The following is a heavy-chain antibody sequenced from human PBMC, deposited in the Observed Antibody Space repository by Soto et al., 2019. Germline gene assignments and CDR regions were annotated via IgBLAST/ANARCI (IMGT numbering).Heavy chain of an antibody. CDR1: GGSVTSGDDF. Sequence: PSETRSHNRSVSGGSVTSGDDFWIWVRQSRGKGLEWLGYIYYSESTYYNPSLKGRVMMTIDTSKHQFSLNLSSVTAADTAVFYCGRGQTAIDVWGQGTTVTVSS. J-gene: IGHJ6*02. D-gene: IGHD5-18*01. CDR2: IYYSEST. V-gene: IGHV4-30-4*01. CDR3: GRGQTAIDV.